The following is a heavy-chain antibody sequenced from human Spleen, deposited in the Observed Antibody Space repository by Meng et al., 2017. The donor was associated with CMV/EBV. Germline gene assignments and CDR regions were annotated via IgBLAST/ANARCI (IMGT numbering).Heavy chain of an antibody. CDR2: ISSDGSTA. V-gene: IGHV3-74*03. CDR1: GFTFSNHW. D-gene: IGHD3-16*01. J-gene: IGHJ3*02. CDR3: ASTLSI. Sequence: GESLKISCAGSGFTFSNHWMFWVRQAPGEGLVWISRISSDGSTATYADSVKGRFTISRDNAKNTLYLQMNSLGAEDTAVYFCASTLSIWGQGTMVTVSS.